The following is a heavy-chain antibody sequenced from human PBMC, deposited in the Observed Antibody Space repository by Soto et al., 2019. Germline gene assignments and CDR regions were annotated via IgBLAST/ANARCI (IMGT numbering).Heavy chain of an antibody. J-gene: IGHJ4*02. D-gene: IGHD3-22*01. CDR3: ATSLSGYYYSY. CDR1: GFTFSTYE. CDR2: ISSSGSTT. V-gene: IGHV3-48*03. Sequence: EVQLVESGGGLVQTGGSLRLSCAASGFTFSTYEMMWVRQAPGKGLEWVSYISSSGSTTYYADSVRGRFTISRDNAKNALDLQMNSLRAEDTAVYYCATSLSGYYYSYWGQGTLVTVSS.